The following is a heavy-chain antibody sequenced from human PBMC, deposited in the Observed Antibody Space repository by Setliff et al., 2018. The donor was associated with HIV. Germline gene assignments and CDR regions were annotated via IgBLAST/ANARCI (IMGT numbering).Heavy chain of an antibody. CDR2: ISGSGGST. V-gene: IGHV3-23*01. CDR3: AKDLWGYIAAAGYFDY. Sequence: GGSLRLSRAASGFTFSSYAMSWVRQAPGKGLEWVSAISGSGGSTYYADSVKGRFTISRDNSKNTLYLQMNSLRAEDTAVYYCAKDLWGYIAAAGYFDYWGQGTLVTVSS. J-gene: IGHJ4*02. D-gene: IGHD6-13*01. CDR1: GFTFSSYA.